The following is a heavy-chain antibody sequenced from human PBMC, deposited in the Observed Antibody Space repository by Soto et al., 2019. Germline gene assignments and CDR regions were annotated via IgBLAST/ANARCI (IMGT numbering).Heavy chain of an antibody. CDR2: IIPIFGTA. D-gene: IGHD1-26*01. J-gene: IGHJ4*02. V-gene: IGHV1-69*01. CDR1: GGTLSSYA. Sequence: QVQLVQSGAEVKKPGSSVKVSCKASGGTLSSYAISWVRQAPGQGLEWMGGIIPIFGTANYAQKFQGRVTITADESTSTAYMELSSLRSEDTAVYYCARGLGGVGATQYYFDYWGQGTLVTVSS. CDR3: ARGLGGVGATQYYFDY.